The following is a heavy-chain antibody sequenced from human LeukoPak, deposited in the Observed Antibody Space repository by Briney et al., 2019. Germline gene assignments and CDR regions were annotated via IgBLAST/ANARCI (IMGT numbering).Heavy chain of an antibody. CDR2: TDPNGIT. Sequence: PGGSLRLSCAASGFTFSNSWMHWVRQAPGKGLVWVSRTDPNGITTYADSVKGRFTISRDNAKNSLYLQMNSLRAEDTAVYYCARAWTGYSYGDYWGQGTLVTVSS. J-gene: IGHJ4*02. CDR1: GFTFSNSW. CDR3: ARAWTGYSYGDY. D-gene: IGHD5-18*01. V-gene: IGHV3-74*03.